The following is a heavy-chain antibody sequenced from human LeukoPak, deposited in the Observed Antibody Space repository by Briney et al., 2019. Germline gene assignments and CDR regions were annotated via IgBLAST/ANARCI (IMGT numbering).Heavy chain of an antibody. CDR1: GGSIISYY. V-gene: IGHV4-59*01. CDR2: IYYSGST. J-gene: IGHJ4*02. D-gene: IGHD4-11*01. CDR3: ARVSVNATRLFDY. Sequence: SETLSLTCTVSGGSIISYYWSWIRQPPGKGLEWIGYIYYSGSTNYNPSLKSRVTISVDTSKNQFSLKLSSVTAADTAVYYCARVSVNATRLFDYWGQGTLVTVSS.